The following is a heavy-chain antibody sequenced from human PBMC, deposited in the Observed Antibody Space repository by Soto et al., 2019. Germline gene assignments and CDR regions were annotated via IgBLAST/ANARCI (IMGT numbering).Heavy chain of an antibody. Sequence: SVKVSCQASGYTFTSYGISWVRQAPGQGLEWMGRIIPILGIANYAQKFQGRVTITTDKSTSTAYMELSSLRSEDTAVYYCARAIRTDYYDSSGYPAPFDYWGQGTLVTVSS. J-gene: IGHJ4*02. CDR2: IIPILGIA. CDR3: ARAIRTDYYDSSGYPAPFDY. D-gene: IGHD3-22*01. V-gene: IGHV1-69*04. CDR1: GYTFTSYG.